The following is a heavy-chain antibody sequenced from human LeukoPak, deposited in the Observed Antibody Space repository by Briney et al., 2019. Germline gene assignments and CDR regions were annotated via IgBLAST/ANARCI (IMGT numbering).Heavy chain of an antibody. J-gene: IGHJ6*04. CDR2: IYTSGST. V-gene: IGHV4-4*09. CDR3: ARXXXYYDFWSTNPGGMDV. CDR1: GGSISSYY. Sequence: SETLSLTCTVSGGSISSYYWSWIRQPPGKGLEWIGYIYTSGSTNYNPSLKSRVTISVDTSKNKFSLKHSYVTAADTGVYYCARXXXYYDFWSTNPGGMDVWGKGTTVTVSS. D-gene: IGHD3-3*01.